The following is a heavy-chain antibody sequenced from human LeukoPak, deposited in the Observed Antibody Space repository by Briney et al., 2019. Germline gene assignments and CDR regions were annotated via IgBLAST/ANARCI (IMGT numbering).Heavy chain of an antibody. Sequence: GESLKISCKGSGYSSTSYWIGWVRQMPGKGLEWMGITYRDDSDTRYSPSFQGQVTISADKSISTAYLQWSSLKASDTAMYYCARSPDTVYFDSWGQGTLVTVSS. J-gene: IGHJ4*02. D-gene: IGHD5-18*01. V-gene: IGHV5-51*01. CDR2: TYRDDSDT. CDR3: ARSPDTVYFDS. CDR1: GYSSTSYW.